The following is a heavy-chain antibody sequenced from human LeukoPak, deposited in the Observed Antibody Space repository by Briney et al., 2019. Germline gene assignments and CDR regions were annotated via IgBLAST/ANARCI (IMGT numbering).Heavy chain of an antibody. J-gene: IGHJ3*02. CDR1: GFTFSSYS. CDR3: ARFSDRTIVGATDAFDI. D-gene: IGHD1-26*01. CDR2: ISSSSSSYI. Sequence: PGGSLRLSCAASGFTFSSYSMNWVRQAPGKGLEWVSSISSSSSSYIYYADSVKGRFTISRDNAKNSLYLQMNSLRAEDTAVYYCARFSDRTIVGATDAFDIWGQGTMVTVSS. V-gene: IGHV3-21*01.